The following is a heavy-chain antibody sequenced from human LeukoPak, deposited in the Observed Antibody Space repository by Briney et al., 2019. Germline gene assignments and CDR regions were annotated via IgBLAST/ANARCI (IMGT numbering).Heavy chain of an antibody. Sequence: GGSLRLSCAASGFTFGSYAMSWVRQAPGKGLEWVSAISGSGGSTYYADSVKGRFTISRDNSKNTLYLQMNSLRAEDTAVYYCAKAGEWLRLLPYYFDYWGQGTLVTVSS. CDR2: ISGSGGST. D-gene: IGHD5-12*01. V-gene: IGHV3-23*01. CDR1: GFTFGSYA. CDR3: AKAGEWLRLLPYYFDY. J-gene: IGHJ4*02.